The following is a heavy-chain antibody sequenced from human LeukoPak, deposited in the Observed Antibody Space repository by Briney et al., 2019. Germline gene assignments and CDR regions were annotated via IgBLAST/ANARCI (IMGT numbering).Heavy chain of an antibody. CDR1: NGSINNYY. D-gene: IGHD1-26*01. J-gene: IGHJ4*02. V-gene: IGHV4-59*08. CDR2: ISYSGST. CDR3: ARRGDTWTSSNY. Sequence: SETLSLTCTVSNGSINNYYWSWIRQPPGKGLEWIGYISYSGSTNYSPSLKSRVTISVDSSKHQFSLKLNSVTAADTAVYYCARRGDTWTSSNYWGQGTLVTVSS.